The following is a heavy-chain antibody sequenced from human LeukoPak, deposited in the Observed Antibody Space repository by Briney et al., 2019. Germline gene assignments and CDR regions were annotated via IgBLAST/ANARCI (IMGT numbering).Heavy chain of an antibody. CDR3: ARGAMFGRAIDY. J-gene: IGHJ4*02. Sequence: SETLSLTCTVSGGSISSYYWSWIRQPPGKGLEWIGYIYYRGGTNYNPSLKSRVTISVDTSKNQFSLRLSSVTAADTAVYYCARGAMFGRAIDYWGQGTLVTVSS. CDR2: IYYRGGT. V-gene: IGHV4-59*01. CDR1: GGSISSYY. D-gene: IGHD3-3*02.